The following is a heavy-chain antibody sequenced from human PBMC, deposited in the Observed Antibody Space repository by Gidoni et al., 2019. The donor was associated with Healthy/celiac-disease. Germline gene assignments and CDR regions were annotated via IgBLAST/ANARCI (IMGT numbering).Heavy chain of an antibody. CDR2: IYYSGST. Sequence: QLQLQESGPGLVTPSETLSLTCTVSGGSISSSSYYWGWIRQPPGKGLEWIGSIYYSGSTYHNPSLKSRVTISVDTSKNQFSLKLSSVTAADTAVYYCASLLRWHYYFDYWGQGTLVTVSS. CDR1: GGSISSSSYY. J-gene: IGHJ4*02. V-gene: IGHV4-39*01. D-gene: IGHD4-17*01. CDR3: ASLLRWHYYFDY.